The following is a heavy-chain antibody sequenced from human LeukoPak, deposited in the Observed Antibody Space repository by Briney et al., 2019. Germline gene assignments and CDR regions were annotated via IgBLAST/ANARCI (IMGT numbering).Heavy chain of an antibody. CDR3: ARDLHGSSTTY. CDR2: ISGSGGST. Sequence: GGSLRLSCAASGFTFSSYAMSWVRQAPGKGLEWVSAISGSGGSTYYADSVKGRFTISRDNSKNTLYLQMNSLRAEDTAVYYCARDLHGSSTTYWGQGTLVTVSS. D-gene: IGHD2-2*01. J-gene: IGHJ4*02. V-gene: IGHV3-23*01. CDR1: GFTFSSYA.